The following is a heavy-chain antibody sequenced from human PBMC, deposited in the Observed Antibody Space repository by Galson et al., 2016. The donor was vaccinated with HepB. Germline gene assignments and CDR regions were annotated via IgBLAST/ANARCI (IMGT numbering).Heavy chain of an antibody. CDR2: FYYTGST. CDR3: ARAGPYSPNCFAP. Sequence: PLSHTCPVSGGTISSRGYYWTWIRQYPGKGLAWIGYFYYTGSTYYNSSLKSRVTISLDTSNIQFSLKLSSVTAADTAEDYCARAGPYSPNCFAPWGQGTLVTVSS. V-gene: IGHV4-31*03. J-gene: IGHJ5*02. D-gene: IGHD4-11*01. CDR1: GGTISSRGYY.